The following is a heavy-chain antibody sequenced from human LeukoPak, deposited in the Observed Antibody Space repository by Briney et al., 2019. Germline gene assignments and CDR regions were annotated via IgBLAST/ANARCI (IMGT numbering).Heavy chain of an antibody. Sequence: GGSLRLSCAASGFTFSSYAMHWVRQAPGKGLEWVAVISYDGSNKYYADSVKGRFTISRDNSKNTLYLQMHSLRADDTAVYYCARFAAGGAYYYYMDVWGKGTTVTVSS. CDR1: GFTFSSYA. J-gene: IGHJ6*03. CDR3: ARFAAGGAYYYYMDV. CDR2: ISYDGSNK. V-gene: IGHV3-30-3*01. D-gene: IGHD3-10*01.